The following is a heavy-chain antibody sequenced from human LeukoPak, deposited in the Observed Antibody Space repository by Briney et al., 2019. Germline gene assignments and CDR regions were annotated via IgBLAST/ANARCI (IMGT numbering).Heavy chain of an antibody. Sequence: KPSETLSLTCTVSGYSISSGYYWGWIRQPPGKGLEWIGSIYHSGGTYYNPSLKSRVTISVDTSKNQFSLKLSSVTAADTAVYYCARDFPGYCSSTSCYSWGQGTLVTVSS. J-gene: IGHJ4*02. CDR3: ARDFPGYCSSTSCYS. CDR1: GYSISSGYY. D-gene: IGHD2-2*02. V-gene: IGHV4-38-2*02. CDR2: IYHSGGT.